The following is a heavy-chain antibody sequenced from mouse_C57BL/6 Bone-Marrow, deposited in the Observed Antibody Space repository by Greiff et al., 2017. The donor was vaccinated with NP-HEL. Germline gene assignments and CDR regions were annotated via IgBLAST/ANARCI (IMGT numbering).Heavy chain of an antibody. J-gene: IGHJ1*03. CDR3: ARRRMTTVVATDWYFDV. V-gene: IGHV8-12*01. CDR1: GFSLSTSGMG. Sequence: QVTLKESGPGILQSSQTLSLPCSFSGFSLSTSGMGVSWIRQPSGKGLEWLAHIYWDDDKRYNPSLKSRLTISKDTSRNQVVLKITSVDTADTATYYCARRRMTTVVATDWYFDVWGTGTTVTVSS. D-gene: IGHD1-1*01. CDR2: IYWDDDK.